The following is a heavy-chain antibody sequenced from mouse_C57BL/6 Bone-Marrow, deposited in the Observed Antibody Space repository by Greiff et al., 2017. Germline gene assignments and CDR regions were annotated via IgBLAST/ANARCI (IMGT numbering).Heavy chain of an antibody. CDR3: ARSRYDYGFAY. V-gene: IGHV1-64*01. CDR1: GYTFTSYW. J-gene: IGHJ3*01. D-gene: IGHD2-4*01. Sequence: VQLQQPGAELVKPGASVKLSCKASGYTFTSYWMHWVKQRPGQGLEWIGMIHPNSGSTNYNEKFKSKATLTVDKSSSTAYMQLSSLTSEDSAVYYCARSRYDYGFAYWGQGTLVTVSA. CDR2: IHPNSGST.